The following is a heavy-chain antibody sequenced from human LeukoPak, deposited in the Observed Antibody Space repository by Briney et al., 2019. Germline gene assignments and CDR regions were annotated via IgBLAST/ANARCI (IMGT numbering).Heavy chain of an antibody. CDR2: TSSSSSTI. J-gene: IGHJ4*02. CDR1: GFTFSSYS. D-gene: IGHD2-2*01. CDR3: AKDNGCSSTSCYSGPDY. Sequence: GGSLRLSCAASGFTFSSYSMNWVRQAPGKGLEWVSYTSSSSSTIYYADSVKGRFTISRDNAKNSLYLQMNSLRAEDTAAYYCAKDNGCSSTSCYSGPDYWGQGTLVTVSS. V-gene: IGHV3-48*04.